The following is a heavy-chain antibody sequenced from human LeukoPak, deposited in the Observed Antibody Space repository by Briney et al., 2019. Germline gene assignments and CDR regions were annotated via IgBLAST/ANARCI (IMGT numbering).Heavy chain of an antibody. CDR3: ARVGSGWYDFDY. Sequence: GGSLRLSCAASGFTFSSNYMSWVRQAPGKGLEWVSVIYSGSSSTYYTDSVKGRFTISRHNSKNTLFLQMNSLRAEDTAVYYCARVGSGWYDFDYWGQGTLVTVSS. CDR2: IYSGSSST. CDR1: GFTFSSNY. V-gene: IGHV3-53*04. J-gene: IGHJ4*02. D-gene: IGHD6-19*01.